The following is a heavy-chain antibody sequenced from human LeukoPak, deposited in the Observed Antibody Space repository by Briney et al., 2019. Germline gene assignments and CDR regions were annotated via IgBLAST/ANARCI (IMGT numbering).Heavy chain of an antibody. D-gene: IGHD3-16*01. V-gene: IGHV1-69*05. J-gene: IGHJ6*03. CDR1: GGTFSSYA. Sequence: GASVKVSCKASGGTFSSYAISWVRQAPGQGLEWMGGIIPIFGTANYAQKFQSRVTITTDESTSTAYMELSSLRSEDTAVYYCARSARGSYYYYMDVWGKGTTVTVSS. CDR2: IIPIFGTA. CDR3: ARSARGSYYYYMDV.